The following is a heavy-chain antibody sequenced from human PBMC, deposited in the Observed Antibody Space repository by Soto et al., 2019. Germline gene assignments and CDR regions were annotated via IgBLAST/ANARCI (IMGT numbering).Heavy chain of an antibody. CDR1: GGSITSSGSA. V-gene: IGHV4-39*01. D-gene: IGHD1-1*01. Sequence: SETLSLTCNASGGSITSSGSAWGWIRQSPGKGLEWIGTIDYSGNIYYIPSLKSRITISVDTSKNQISLKLSSVTAADTAVYYCARHIHNQGFEYYFDSWGQGTLLTVSS. CDR3: ARHIHNQGFEYYFDS. J-gene: IGHJ4*02. CDR2: IDYSGNI.